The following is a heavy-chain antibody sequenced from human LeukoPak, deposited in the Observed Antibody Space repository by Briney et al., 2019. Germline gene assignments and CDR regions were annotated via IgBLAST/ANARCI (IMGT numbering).Heavy chain of an antibody. CDR2: MSGNGGGT. D-gene: IGHD3-22*01. CDR1: GITLSNYG. Sequence: SGGSLRLSCAVSGITLSNYGMSWVRKAPGKGLEWVAGMSGNGGGTNYADSVKGRFTVSRDNSKNTLYLQMKSLRAEDTAVYFCAKRGVVIRVILVGFYKEAYYFDSWGQGALVTVSS. CDR3: AKRGVVIRVILVGFYKEAYYFDS. J-gene: IGHJ4*02. V-gene: IGHV3-23*01.